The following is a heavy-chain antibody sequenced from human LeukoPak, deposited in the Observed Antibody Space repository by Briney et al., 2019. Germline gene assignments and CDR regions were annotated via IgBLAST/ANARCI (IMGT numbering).Heavy chain of an antibody. V-gene: IGHV3-30*02. D-gene: IGHD2-8*01. CDR1: GFTFSSYA. Sequence: PGGSLRLSCAASGFTFSSYAMSWVRQAPGKEVEWVAYIQYDRTNEQYAHSVKGRFRISRDNSKNILYLQMNSLRTEDTAVYYCAKDRCSNGIGCYSYYMDVWGKGTTVTISS. CDR3: AKDRCSNGIGCYSYYMDV. J-gene: IGHJ6*03. CDR2: IQYDRTNE.